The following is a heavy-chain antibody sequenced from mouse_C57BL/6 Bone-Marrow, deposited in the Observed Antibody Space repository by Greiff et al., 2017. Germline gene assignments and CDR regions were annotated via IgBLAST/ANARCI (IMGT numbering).Heavy chain of an antibody. CDR2: IDPETGCT. CDR3: TREDYDDY. V-gene: IGHV1-15*01. Sequence: QVQLQQSGAELVRPGASVTLSCKASGYTFTDYEMHWVKQTPVHGLEWIGAIDPETGCTAYNQKFKGKAILTADKSSSTAYMELRNLTSEDSAVYYCTREDYDDYWGQGTSLTVSS. J-gene: IGHJ2*02. CDR1: GYTFTDYE. D-gene: IGHD2-4*01.